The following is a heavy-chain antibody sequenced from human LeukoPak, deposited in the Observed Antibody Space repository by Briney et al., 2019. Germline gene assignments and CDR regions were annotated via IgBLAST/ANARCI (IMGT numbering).Heavy chain of an antibody. Sequence: GGSLRLSCAASGFTFSNAWMSWVRQAPGKGLEWVGRIKSKTDGGTTDYAAPVKGRFTISRDDSKKSLYLQMNSLKTEDTALYYWITGRRYFDHWGQGTMVTVSS. J-gene: IGHJ4*02. CDR3: ITGRRYFDH. V-gene: IGHV3-15*01. CDR1: GFTFSNAW. D-gene: IGHD3-9*01. CDR2: IKSKTDGGTT.